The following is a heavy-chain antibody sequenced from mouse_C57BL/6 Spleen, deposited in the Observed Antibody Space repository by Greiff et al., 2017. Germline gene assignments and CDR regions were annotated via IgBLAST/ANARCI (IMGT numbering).Heavy chain of an antibody. Sequence: VKLQESGPELVKPGASVKISCKASGYAFSSSWMNWVKQRPGKGLEWIGRIYPGDGDTNYNGKFKGKATLTADKSSSTAYMQISSLTSEDSAVYFCARGGSSSAWFAYWGQGTLVTVSA. CDR2: IYPGDGDT. CDR3: ARGGSSSAWFAY. D-gene: IGHD1-1*01. J-gene: IGHJ3*01. CDR1: GYAFSSSW. V-gene: IGHV1-82*01.